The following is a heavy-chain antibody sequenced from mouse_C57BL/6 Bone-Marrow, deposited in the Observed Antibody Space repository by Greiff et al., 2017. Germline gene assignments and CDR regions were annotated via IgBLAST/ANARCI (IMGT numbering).Heavy chain of an antibody. Sequence: VQLQQPGTELVKPGASVKLSCKASGYTFTSYWMHWVKQRPGQGLEWIGNINPSNGGTNYNEKFKSKATLTVDKSSSTAYMQLSSLTSEDSAVYYCARSEVYYYGSSFYWYFDVWGTGTTVTVSS. V-gene: IGHV1-53*01. CDR3: ARSEVYYYGSSFYWYFDV. D-gene: IGHD1-1*01. CDR1: GYTFTSYW. J-gene: IGHJ1*03. CDR2: INPSNGGT.